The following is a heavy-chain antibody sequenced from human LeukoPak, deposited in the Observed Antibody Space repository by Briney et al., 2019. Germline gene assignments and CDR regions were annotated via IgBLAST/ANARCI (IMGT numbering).Heavy chain of an antibody. CDR3: ARDRYGSGTAFDY. CDR2: IYYSGST. CDR1: GASISNNQ. Sequence: SETLSLTCTVSGASISNNQWSWIRQPPGKGLEWIGCIYYSGSTNYNPSLKSRVTISVDKSKNQFSLKLNSVTAADTAVYYCARDRYGSGTAFDYWGQGTLVTVSS. J-gene: IGHJ4*02. D-gene: IGHD3-10*01. V-gene: IGHV4-59*12.